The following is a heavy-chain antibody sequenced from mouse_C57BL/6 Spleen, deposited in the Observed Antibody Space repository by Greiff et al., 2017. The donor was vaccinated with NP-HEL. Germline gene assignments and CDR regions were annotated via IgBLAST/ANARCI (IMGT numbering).Heavy chain of an antibody. D-gene: IGHD1-1*01. CDR3: AREVITTVVAPYDYAMDY. CDR1: GFTFSDYG. Sequence: EVKLVESGGGLVKPGGSLKLSCAASGFTFSDYGMHWVRQAPEKGLEWVAYISSGSSTIYYADTVKGRFTISRDNAKNTLFLQMTSLRSEDTAMYYCAREVITTVVAPYDYAMDYWGQGTSVTVSS. V-gene: IGHV5-17*01. CDR2: ISSGSSTI. J-gene: IGHJ4*01.